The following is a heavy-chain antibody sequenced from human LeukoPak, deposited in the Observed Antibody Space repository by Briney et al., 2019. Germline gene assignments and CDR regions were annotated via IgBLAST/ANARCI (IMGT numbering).Heavy chain of an antibody. J-gene: IGHJ6*02. CDR2: INQDGSDK. D-gene: IGHD3-10*01. Sequence: GGSLRLSCAASGFSLSNYWTSWVRQAPGKGLEWVANINQDGSDKYYVDSVMGRFTISKDNAKNSVYLQMYSLRPEDTAIYYCAWYGVTHGLDVWGQGTTVTVSS. V-gene: IGHV3-7*01. CDR3: AWYGVTHGLDV. CDR1: GFSLSNYW.